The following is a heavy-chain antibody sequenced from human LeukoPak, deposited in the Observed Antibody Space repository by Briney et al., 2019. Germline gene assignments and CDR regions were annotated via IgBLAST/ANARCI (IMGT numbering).Heavy chain of an antibody. V-gene: IGHV1-8*01. D-gene: IGHD3-10*01. Sequence: ASVRVCCKASGYTFGSYDIKWVRQATGQWLEWMGWMSPNSGNTGYAQKFQGRVTMTRNTSISTAYMELSSLRSEDTAVYYCARGFVPRITMVRGVKRTRNWFDPWGQGTLVTVSS. CDR3: ARGFVPRITMVRGVKRTRNWFDP. CDR1: GYTFGSYD. CDR2: MSPNSGNT. J-gene: IGHJ5*02.